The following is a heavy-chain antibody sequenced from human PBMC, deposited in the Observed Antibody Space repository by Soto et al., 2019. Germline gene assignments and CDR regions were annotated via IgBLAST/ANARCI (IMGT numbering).Heavy chain of an antibody. CDR2: IYYRGST. CDR1: GGSISSYY. D-gene: IGHD3-22*01. Sequence: SETLSLTCTVSGGSISSYYWSWIRQPPGKGLEWIGYIYYRGSTNYNPSLKSRVTISVDTSXNQFSLKLSSVTAADTAVYYCERSRGYYYFDYWGQGSLV. CDR3: ERSRGYYYFDY. V-gene: IGHV4-59*01. J-gene: IGHJ4*02.